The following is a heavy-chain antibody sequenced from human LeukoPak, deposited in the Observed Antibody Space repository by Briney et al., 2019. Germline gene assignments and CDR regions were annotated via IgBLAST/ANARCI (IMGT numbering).Heavy chain of an antibody. Sequence: PGGSLRLSCAASGITFSSYAMSWVRQAPGKGLEWVSGISGSGGSTYYADSVKGRFTISRDNSKNTLNLQMNSLRAEDTAVYYCAKNGWQIDYWGQGTLVTVSS. V-gene: IGHV3-23*01. D-gene: IGHD2-15*01. CDR3: AKNGWQIDY. J-gene: IGHJ4*02. CDR1: GITFSSYA. CDR2: ISGSGGST.